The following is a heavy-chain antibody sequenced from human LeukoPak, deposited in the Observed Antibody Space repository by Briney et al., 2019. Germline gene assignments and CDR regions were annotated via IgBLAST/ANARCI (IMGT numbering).Heavy chain of an antibody. CDR3: AREVGINAFDI. J-gene: IGHJ3*02. CDR1: GYTFTGNH. V-gene: IGHV1-2*02. Sequence: ASVKVSCKASGYTFTGNHMYWVRQAPGQGLECMGWISPKTGDTHYAQNFQGRVTMTRDTSISTAYMELSRLTSDDTAVYYCAREVGINAFDIWGQGTVATVSS. D-gene: IGHD3-10*01. CDR2: ISPKTGDT.